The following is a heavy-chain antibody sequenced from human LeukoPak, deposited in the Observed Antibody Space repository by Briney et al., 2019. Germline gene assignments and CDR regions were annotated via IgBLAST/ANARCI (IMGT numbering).Heavy chain of an antibody. J-gene: IGHJ5*02. CDR2: IYNSGST. D-gene: IGHD6-19*01. Sequence: TSETLSLTCTVSGGSISSYYWSWIRQPPGKGLEWIGYIYNSGSTNYNPSLKSRVTISVDTSKNQFSLKLSSVTAADTAVYYCARGHKQWLVLWFDPWGQGTLVTVSS. V-gene: IGHV4-59*01. CDR3: ARGHKQWLVLWFDP. CDR1: GGSISSYY.